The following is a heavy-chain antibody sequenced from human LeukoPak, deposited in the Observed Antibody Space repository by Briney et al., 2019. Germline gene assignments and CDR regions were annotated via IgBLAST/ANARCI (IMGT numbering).Heavy chain of an antibody. Sequence: GGSLRLSCAASGFIFTSYAMRWVRQAPGKGLEWVSGISDSAGNTYYADSVKGRFTISRDNSMDTLYLQMHSLSAEDTAVYYCAKDLYDVLTGYYSYNYYYGMYVWGQGTTVPVSS. J-gene: IGHJ6*02. D-gene: IGHD3-9*01. V-gene: IGHV3-23*01. CDR3: AKDLYDVLTGYYSYNYYYGMYV. CDR1: GFIFTSYA. CDR2: ISDSAGNT.